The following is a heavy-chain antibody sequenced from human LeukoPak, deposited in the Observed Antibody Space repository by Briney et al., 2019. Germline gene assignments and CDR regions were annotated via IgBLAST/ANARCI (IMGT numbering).Heavy chain of an antibody. CDR2: ISSSSSTI. J-gene: IGHJ4*02. D-gene: IGHD4-17*01. V-gene: IGHV3-48*01. Sequence: GGSLRLSCAASGFTFSSYSMNWVRQAPGKGLEWVSCISSSSSTIYYADSVKGRFTISRDNAKNSLYLQMNSLRAEDTAVYYCARAHPGDYGDFQFDYWGQGTLVTVSS. CDR3: ARAHPGDYGDFQFDY. CDR1: GFTFSSYS.